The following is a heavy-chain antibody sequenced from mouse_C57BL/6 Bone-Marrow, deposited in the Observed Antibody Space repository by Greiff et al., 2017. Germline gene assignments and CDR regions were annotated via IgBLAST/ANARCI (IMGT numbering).Heavy chain of an antibody. V-gene: IGHV2-2*01. CDR1: GFSLTSYG. CDR2: IWCGGST. J-gene: IGHJ4*01. D-gene: IGHD1-1*01. CDR3: AITTVYYAMDY. Sequence: QVQLKESGPGLVQPSQSLSITCTVSGFSLTSYGVHWVRQSPGKGLEWLGEIWCGGSTDYNASFISRLGISKDNSKSQVFFKLNSLQADDTAIYYCAITTVYYAMDYWGQGTSVTVSS.